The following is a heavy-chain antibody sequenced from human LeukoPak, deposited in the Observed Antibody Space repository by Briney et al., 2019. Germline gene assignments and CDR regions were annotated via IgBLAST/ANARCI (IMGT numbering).Heavy chain of an antibody. V-gene: IGHV4-38-2*01. CDR1: GYSISSGYY. Sequence: SETLSLTCAVSGYSISSGYYWGWIRQPPGKGLEWIGSIYHSGSTYYNPSLKSRVTISVDTSKNQFSLKLSSVTAADTAVYYCARGGLYSSSWFAANHIDFWGQGTLVTVSS. J-gene: IGHJ4*02. CDR3: ARGGLYSSSWFAANHIDF. CDR2: IYHSGST. D-gene: IGHD6-13*01.